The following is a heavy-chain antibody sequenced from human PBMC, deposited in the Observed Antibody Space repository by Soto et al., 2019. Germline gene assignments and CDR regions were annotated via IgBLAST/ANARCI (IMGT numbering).Heavy chain of an antibody. V-gene: IGHV4-4*02. CDR1: GGSISSSNW. CDR2: IYHGGST. Sequence: SETLSLTCAVSGGSISSSNWWSWVRQPPGKGLEWIGEIYHGGSTNYNPSLKSRVTISVDKSKNQFSLKLSSVTAADTAVYYCARDRRIAVAGTARSNYYYGMDVWGQGTTVTVSS. CDR3: ARDRRIAVAGTARSNYYYGMDV. D-gene: IGHD6-19*01. J-gene: IGHJ6*02.